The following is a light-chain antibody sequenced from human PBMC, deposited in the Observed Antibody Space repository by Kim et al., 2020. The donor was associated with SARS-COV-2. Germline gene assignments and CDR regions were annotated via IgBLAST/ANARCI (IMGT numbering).Light chain of an antibody. CDR2: QDS. CDR3: QAWDSSTGV. Sequence: SGSPGQTASITCSGDKLGDKYACWYQQKPGQSPVLVIYQDSKRPSGIPGRFSGSNSGNTATLTISGTQAMDEADYYCQAWDSSTGVFGGGTQLTVL. CDR1: KLGDKY. J-gene: IGLJ3*02. V-gene: IGLV3-1*01.